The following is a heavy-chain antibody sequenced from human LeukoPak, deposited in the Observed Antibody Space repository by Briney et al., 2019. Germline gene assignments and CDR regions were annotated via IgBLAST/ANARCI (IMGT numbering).Heavy chain of an antibody. D-gene: IGHD1-26*01. J-gene: IGHJ4*02. Sequence: GASVKVSCKASGYTFTSYAIHWVRQAPGQRLEWMGWISAGNGNTKYSQNFQGRVTFISNTSATTAFMELSSLRSEDAAVYYCPRDSGSGSNDYWGQGTLVTVSS. V-gene: IGHV1-3*01. CDR2: ISAGNGNT. CDR3: PRDSGSGSNDY. CDR1: GYTFTSYA.